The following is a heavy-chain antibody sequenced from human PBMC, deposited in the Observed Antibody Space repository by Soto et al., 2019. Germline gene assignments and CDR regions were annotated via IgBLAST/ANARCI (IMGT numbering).Heavy chain of an antibody. CDR1: GLTFNNYG. D-gene: IGHD6-13*01. CDR2: LSYDGSNT. V-gene: IGHV3-30*18. J-gene: IGHJ5*02. CDR3: AKVYLQHLVRGWFDP. Sequence: QVQLVESGGGVVQPGRSLRLSCAASGLTFNNYGMHWVRQAPGKGLEWVAVLSYDGSNTYYADSVKGRFTISRDGSKNTLYLQMNSLKTEDTAVYYCAKVYLQHLVRGWFDPWGQGTLVTVSS.